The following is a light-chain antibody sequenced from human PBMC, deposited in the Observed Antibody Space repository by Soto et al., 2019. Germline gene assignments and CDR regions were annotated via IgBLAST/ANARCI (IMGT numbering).Light chain of an antibody. J-gene: IGKJ1*01. CDR1: QSLRSDS. CDR3: QQYDKSPET. Sequence: TVLTQSPGTLSLFPGERATLSCRASQSLRSDSSAWYQHKPGQAPRVVIYGASTRATGIPDRFSGSGSGTDFTLTISRLEPEDFAVYYCQQYDKSPETFGQGTKVDIK. CDR2: GAS. V-gene: IGKV3-20*01.